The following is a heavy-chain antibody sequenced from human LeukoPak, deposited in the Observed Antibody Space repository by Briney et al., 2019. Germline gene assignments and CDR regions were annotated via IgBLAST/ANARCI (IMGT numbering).Heavy chain of an antibody. CDR2: IYYSGST. V-gene: IGHV4-59*01. J-gene: IGHJ3*02. Sequence: SETLSLTCTVSGGSISSYYWSWIRQPPGKGLEWIGYIYYSGSTNYNPSLKSRVTISVDTSENQFSLKLSSVTAADTAVYYCARDPDDSSGYFLEEGAFDIWGQGTMVTVSS. CDR3: ARDPDDSSGYFLEEGAFDI. D-gene: IGHD3-22*01. CDR1: GGSISSYY.